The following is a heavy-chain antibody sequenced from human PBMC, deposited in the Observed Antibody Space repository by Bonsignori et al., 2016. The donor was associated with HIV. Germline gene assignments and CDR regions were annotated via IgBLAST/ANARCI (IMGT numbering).Heavy chain of an antibody. V-gene: IGHV3-30*02. CDR1: GFTFSSYG. J-gene: IGHJ4*02. D-gene: IGHD3-10*01. CDR3: AKDRGVYYFDY. Sequence: GESLKISCATSGFTFSSYGMHWVRQAPGKGLEWVSFIRYDGSIKYYADSVKGRFTISRDNSKNTLYLQMNSLRAEDTAVYYCAKDRGVYYFDYWGQGTLVTVSS. CDR2: IRYDGSIK.